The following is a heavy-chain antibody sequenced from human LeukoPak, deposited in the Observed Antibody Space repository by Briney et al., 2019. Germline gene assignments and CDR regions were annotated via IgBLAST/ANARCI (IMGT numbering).Heavy chain of an antibody. Sequence: SETLSLTCTVSGGSISSSSYYWGWVRLPPGKGLEWIGSIYYSGSTYYNPSLKSRVTISVDTSKNQFSLKLSSVTAADTAVYYCARLDDSSGYSTYYMDVWGKGTTVTVSS. CDR1: GGSISSSSYY. V-gene: IGHV4-39*01. CDR2: IYYSGST. D-gene: IGHD3-22*01. J-gene: IGHJ6*03. CDR3: ARLDDSSGYSTYYMDV.